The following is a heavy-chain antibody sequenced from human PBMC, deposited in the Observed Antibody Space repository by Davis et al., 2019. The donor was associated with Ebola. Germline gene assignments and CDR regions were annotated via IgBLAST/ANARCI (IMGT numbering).Heavy chain of an antibody. V-gene: IGHV4-31*03. CDR3: ARGGLVAGADY. D-gene: IGHD3/OR15-3a*01. CDR2: IYYSGST. Sequence: SETLSLTCTVSGGSISSGGYYWSWIRQHPGKGLEWIGYIYYSGSTYYNPSLKSRVTISVDTSKNQFSLKLSSVTAADTAVYYCARGGLVAGADYWGQGTLVTVSS. J-gene: IGHJ4*02. CDR1: GGSISSGGYY.